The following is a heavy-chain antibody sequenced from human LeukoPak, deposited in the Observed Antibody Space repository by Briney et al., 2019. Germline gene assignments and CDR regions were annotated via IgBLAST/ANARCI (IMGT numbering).Heavy chain of an antibody. D-gene: IGHD6-19*01. CDR2: IRGDGSQT. Sequence: PGGSLRLSCAASGFTFNNYVVNWVRQAPGKGLEWVSSIRGDGSQTYYADSVGGRFTISRDNSKNTLFLQMSSLTADDTAIYYCAKTLQWLALIDYWGQGTLVTVSS. J-gene: IGHJ4*02. CDR1: GFTFNNYV. CDR3: AKTLQWLALIDY. V-gene: IGHV3-23*01.